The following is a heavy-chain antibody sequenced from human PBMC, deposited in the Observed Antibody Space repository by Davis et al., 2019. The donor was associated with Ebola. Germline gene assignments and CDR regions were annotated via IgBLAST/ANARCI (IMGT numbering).Heavy chain of an antibody. Sequence: AASVEVSCKASGYTFTSYAMHWVRQAPGQRLEWMGWINAGNGNTKYSQKFQGRVTITRDTSASTAYMELSSLRSEDTAVYYCARGGNFVYYFDYWGQGTLVTVSS. CDR1: GYTFTSYA. J-gene: IGHJ4*02. CDR2: INAGNGNT. CDR3: ARGGNFVYYFDY. D-gene: IGHD4-23*01. V-gene: IGHV1-3*01.